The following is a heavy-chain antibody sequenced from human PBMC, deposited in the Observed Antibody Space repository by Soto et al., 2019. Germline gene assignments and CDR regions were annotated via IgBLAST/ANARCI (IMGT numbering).Heavy chain of an antibody. Sequence: SETLSLTCSVSGGSISTYYWSWIRQPAGKGLEWIGRIYRSGGSNFNPSLMSRVSMSVDTSKNQFSLKLSSVVAADTAVYYCARGAAAGVDYGMDVWGQGTTVTVSS. D-gene: IGHD6-13*01. CDR2: IYRSGGS. V-gene: IGHV4-4*07. CDR3: ARGAAAGVDYGMDV. J-gene: IGHJ6*02. CDR1: GGSISTYY.